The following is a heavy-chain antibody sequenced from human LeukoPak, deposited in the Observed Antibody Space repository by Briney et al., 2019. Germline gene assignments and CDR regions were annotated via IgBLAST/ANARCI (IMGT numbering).Heavy chain of an antibody. D-gene: IGHD1-26*01. V-gene: IGHV1-8*03. CDR2: MNPNSGNT. CDR1: GYTFTSYD. CDR3: ARESKWELLPDY. Sequence: ASVKVSCKASGYTFTSYDINWVRQATGQGLEWMGWMNPNSGNTGYAQKFQGRVTITRNTSISTAYMELSSLRSEDTAVYYCARESKWELLPDYWGQGTLVTVSS. J-gene: IGHJ4*02.